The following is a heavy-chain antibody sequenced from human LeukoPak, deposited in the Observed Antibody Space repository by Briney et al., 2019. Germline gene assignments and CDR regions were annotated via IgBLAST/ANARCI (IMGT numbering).Heavy chain of an antibody. J-gene: IGHJ4*02. D-gene: IGHD4-17*01. V-gene: IGHV3-73*01. CDR1: GFTFSDST. CDR2: IRTKANNYAT. Sequence: PGGSLRPSCAASGFTFSDSTMHWVRQTSGKGLECVGRIRTKANNYATDYAASVKGRFTISRDDSKDSTYLHLSSLKTEDTAVYYCARRRGDDYGDYDYWGQGTLVTVSS. CDR3: ARRRGDDYGDYDY.